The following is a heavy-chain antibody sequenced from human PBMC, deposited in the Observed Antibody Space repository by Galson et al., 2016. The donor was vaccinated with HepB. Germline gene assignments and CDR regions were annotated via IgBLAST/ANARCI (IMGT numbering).Heavy chain of an antibody. V-gene: IGHV3-74*01. Sequence: SLRLSCAASGFAFSGHWMHRARQAPGKGLVWVSSISPNGSRKKYADSVKGRFTISRDNARNTLYLQMNSLRDDDTAIYFCGRGPNTVSSPGDYWGQGTLVTVSS. CDR1: GFAFSGHW. CDR2: ISPNGSRK. J-gene: IGHJ4*02. D-gene: IGHD4-17*01. CDR3: GRGPNTVSSPGDY.